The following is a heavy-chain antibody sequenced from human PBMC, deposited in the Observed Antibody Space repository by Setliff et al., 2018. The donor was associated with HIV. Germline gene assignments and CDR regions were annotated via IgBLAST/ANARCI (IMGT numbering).Heavy chain of an antibody. CDR1: GYTLTELS. Sequence: GASVKVSCKVSGYTLTELSRHWVRQAPGKGLEWMGGFDPEDGETIYAQKFQGRVTLTTDTSTSTAYMEIKSLTSDDTAVYYCARGYCGGGVCYSPNWLDPWGQGTLVTVSS. D-gene: IGHD2-15*01. V-gene: IGHV1-24*01. CDR3: ARGYCGGGVCYSPNWLDP. CDR2: FDPEDGET. J-gene: IGHJ5*02.